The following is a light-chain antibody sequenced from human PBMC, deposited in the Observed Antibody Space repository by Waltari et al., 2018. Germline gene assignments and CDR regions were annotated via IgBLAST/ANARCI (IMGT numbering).Light chain of an antibody. J-gene: IGKJ1*01. CDR3: QQSYSTPWT. CDR1: QSISSY. CDR2: AAS. V-gene: IGKV1-39*01. Sequence: DIQMTQSPSSLSASVGDRVTITCRTSQSISSYLHWYQQKPGKAPKLLIYAASSLQSGVPSGFSGSGSGTEFTLTISSLQPEDFATYYCQQSYSTPWTFGQGTKVEIK.